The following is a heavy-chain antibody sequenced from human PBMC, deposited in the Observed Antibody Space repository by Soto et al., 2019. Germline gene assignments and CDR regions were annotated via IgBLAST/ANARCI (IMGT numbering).Heavy chain of an antibody. J-gene: IGHJ4*02. Sequence: QVQLVQSGAEVKKPGASVKVSCKASGYTFTSYGISWVRQAPGQGLEWMGWISAYNGNTNYAQKLQGRVTMTTDTSTSTADMELRSLRTDDTAVYYCARALGKYYDFWSGYSTQFDYWGRGTLGTVS. CDR1: GYTFTSYG. D-gene: IGHD3-3*01. CDR2: ISAYNGNT. CDR3: ARALGKYYDFWSGYSTQFDY. V-gene: IGHV1-18*01.